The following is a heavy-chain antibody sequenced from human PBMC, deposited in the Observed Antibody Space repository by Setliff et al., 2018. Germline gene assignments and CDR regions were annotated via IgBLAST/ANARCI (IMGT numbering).Heavy chain of an antibody. V-gene: IGHV3-7*01. CDR3: ARDRWKVIVNRGDDAFDL. CDR1: RFTFSNYW. Sequence: GGSLRLSCAASRFTFSNYWMSWVRQAPGKGLEWVANIKEDGSEKYYVDSVKGRFTISRDNAKNSLDLQMNNLRDEDTAVHYCARDRWKVIVNRGDDAFDLWGQGTMVTVSS. J-gene: IGHJ3*01. CDR2: IKEDGSEK. D-gene: IGHD3-22*01.